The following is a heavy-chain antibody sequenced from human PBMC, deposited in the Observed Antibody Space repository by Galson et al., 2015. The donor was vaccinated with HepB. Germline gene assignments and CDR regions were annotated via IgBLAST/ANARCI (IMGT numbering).Heavy chain of an antibody. D-gene: IGHD3-22*01. Sequence: SLRLSCAASGVTFSDYAMSWVRQAPGKGLEWVSGMSGSGDSTYYAGSVKGRFTISRDNAKNTLFLQMNSLRAEDTAVYYCAEDLQWLSKKPLEYWGQGTLVTVSS. J-gene: IGHJ4*02. CDR1: GVTFSDYA. CDR3: AEDLQWLSKKPLEY. V-gene: IGHV3-23*01. CDR2: MSGSGDST.